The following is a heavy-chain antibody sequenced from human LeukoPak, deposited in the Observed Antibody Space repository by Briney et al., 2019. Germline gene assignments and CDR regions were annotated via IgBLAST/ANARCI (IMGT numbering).Heavy chain of an antibody. CDR3: ARLGQQLNRDYYGMDV. Sequence: NRGESLKISCKGSGYTFSNYWIAWVRQTSGKGLEWMGIIYPGDPDTRYSPSFQGQVTISADKSISTAYLQWSSLKASDTAMYYCARLGQQLNRDYYGMDVWGQGTTVTVSS. V-gene: IGHV5-51*01. CDR1: GYTFSNYW. J-gene: IGHJ6*02. D-gene: IGHD1-1*01. CDR2: IYPGDPDT.